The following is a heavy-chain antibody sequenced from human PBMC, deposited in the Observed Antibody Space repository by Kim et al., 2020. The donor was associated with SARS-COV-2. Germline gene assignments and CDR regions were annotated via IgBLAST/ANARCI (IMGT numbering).Heavy chain of an antibody. Sequence: FQGRVTLTRDTSTSTVYMELSSLRSEDTAVYYCARAYYYDSSGPFDAFDIWGQGTMVTVSS. V-gene: IGHV1-46*01. CDR3: ARAYYYDSSGPFDAFDI. J-gene: IGHJ3*02. D-gene: IGHD3-22*01.